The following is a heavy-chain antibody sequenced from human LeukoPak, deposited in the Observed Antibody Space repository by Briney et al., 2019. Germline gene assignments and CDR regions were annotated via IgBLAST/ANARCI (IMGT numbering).Heavy chain of an antibody. CDR3: ASADFIAATGTQDY. V-gene: IGHV3-53*01. Sequence: AGGSLRLSCAASGFTVSSNYMSWVRQAPGKGLEWVSVIYSGGSTYYADSVKGRFTISRDNSKNTLYLQMNSLRAEDTAVYYCASADFIAATGTQDYWGQGTLVTVSS. J-gene: IGHJ4*02. CDR1: GFTVSSNY. CDR2: IYSGGST. D-gene: IGHD6-13*01.